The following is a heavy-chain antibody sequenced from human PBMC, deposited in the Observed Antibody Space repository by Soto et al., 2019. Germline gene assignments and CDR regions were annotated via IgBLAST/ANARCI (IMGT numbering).Heavy chain of an antibody. Sequence: ASVKVSCKASGYTFTYYYMYWVRQAPGQGLEWMGWINPNSGGTNYARKFQGRVTMTRDTSISTAYIELSRLRSDDTAVYFCAKDSWAIFGVPAGEYYAMDVWGQGTTVTVSS. D-gene: IGHD3-3*01. CDR3: AKDSWAIFGVPAGEYYAMDV. CDR1: GYTFTYYY. V-gene: IGHV1-2*02. CDR2: INPNSGGT. J-gene: IGHJ6*02.